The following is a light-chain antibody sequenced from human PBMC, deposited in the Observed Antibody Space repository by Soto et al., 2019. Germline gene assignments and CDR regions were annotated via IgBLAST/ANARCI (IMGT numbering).Light chain of an antibody. Sequence: EIVLTPSPGTLSLSPGERATLSCRASQSVSSYLAWYQQKPGQAPRLLIYGASSRATGIPDRFSGSGSGTDFTLTISRLEPEDFAVYYCQQYGSSHWTFGQGTKVDIK. CDR3: QQYGSSHWT. CDR1: QSVSSY. J-gene: IGKJ1*01. V-gene: IGKV3-20*01. CDR2: GAS.